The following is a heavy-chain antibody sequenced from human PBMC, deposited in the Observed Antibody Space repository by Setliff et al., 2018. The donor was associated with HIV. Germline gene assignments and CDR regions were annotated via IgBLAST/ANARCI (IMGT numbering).Heavy chain of an antibody. J-gene: IGHJ6*03. D-gene: IGHD3-9*01. CDR2: INTNTWDP. V-gene: IGHV7-4-1*02. CDR3: ARDSSEYYDIWTGEYHYMDV. Sequence: ASVKVSCKALGYTFTRYSLNWVRQAPGQGLEWLGWINTNTWDPTYAQAFTGRLVFSLDTALSTAYLEISDLKAEDSAVYYCARDSSEYYDIWTGEYHYMDVWGTGTTVTVSS. CDR1: GYTFTRYS.